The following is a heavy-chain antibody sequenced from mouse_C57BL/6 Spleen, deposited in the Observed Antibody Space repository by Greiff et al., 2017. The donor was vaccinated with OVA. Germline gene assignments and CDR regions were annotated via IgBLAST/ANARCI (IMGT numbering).Heavy chain of an antibody. Sequence: EVQLVESGGDLVKPGGSLKLSCAASGFTFSSYGMSWVRQTPDKRLEWVATISSGGSYTYYPDSVKGRFTISRDNAKNTLYLQMSSLKSEDTAMYYCASDYGGYWGQGTTLTVSS. V-gene: IGHV5-6*01. J-gene: IGHJ2*01. CDR2: ISSGGSYT. CDR1: GFTFSSYG. D-gene: IGHD2-4*01. CDR3: ASDYGGY.